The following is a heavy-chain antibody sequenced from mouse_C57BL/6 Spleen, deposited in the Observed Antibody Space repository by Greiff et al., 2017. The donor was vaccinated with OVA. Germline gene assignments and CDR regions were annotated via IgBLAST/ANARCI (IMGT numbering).Heavy chain of an antibody. D-gene: IGHD3-2*02. J-gene: IGHJ2*01. CDR1: GYTFTDYN. CDR3: ARRLLHFDY. CDR2: INPNNGGT. V-gene: IGHV1-18*01. Sequence: EVQRVESGPELVKPGASVKIPCKASGYTFTDYNMDWVKQSHGKSLEWIGDINPNNGGTIYTQKFKGKATLTVDKSSSTAYMELRSLTSEDTAVYYCARRLLHFDYWGQGTTLTVSS.